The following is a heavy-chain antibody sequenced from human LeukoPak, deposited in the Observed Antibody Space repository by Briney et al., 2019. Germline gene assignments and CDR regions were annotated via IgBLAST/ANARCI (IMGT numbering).Heavy chain of an antibody. CDR3: AGAQRERWLQLGAFDT. CDR2: IIPIFGTA. D-gene: IGHD5-24*01. Sequence: SVKVSCKASGGTFSSYAISWVRQAPGQGLEWMGRIIPIFGTANYAQKFQGRVTITTDESTSTAYMELSSLRSEDTAVYYCAGAQRERWLQLGAFDTWGQGTMVTVSS. CDR1: GGTFSSYA. J-gene: IGHJ3*02. V-gene: IGHV1-69*05.